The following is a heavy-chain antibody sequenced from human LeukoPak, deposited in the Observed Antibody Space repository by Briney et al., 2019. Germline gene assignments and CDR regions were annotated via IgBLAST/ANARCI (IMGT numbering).Heavy chain of an antibody. CDR1: GFTFNNYA. Sequence: GGSLRLSCAASGFTFNNYAMSWVRQAPGKGLEWVSAISGSGRDTYYADSTKGRFTISRDNSQNTLYLQMNSPRAEDTAVYYCAKDQVGVHYNWGQGTLVTVSS. V-gene: IGHV3-23*01. D-gene: IGHD1-26*01. CDR2: ISGSGRDT. CDR3: AKDQVGVHYN. J-gene: IGHJ4*02.